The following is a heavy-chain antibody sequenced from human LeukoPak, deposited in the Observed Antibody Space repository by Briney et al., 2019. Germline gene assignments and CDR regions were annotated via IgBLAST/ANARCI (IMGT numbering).Heavy chain of an antibody. CDR3: ARGASGYRYG. D-gene: IGHD5-18*01. J-gene: IGHJ4*02. Sequence: SSDTLSLTCTVSGGSISSYYWSWVRQPPGKGLEWIGYIYYSGSTNYNPSLKSRVTISIDTSKNQFSLNLSSVTAADTAVYYCARGASGYRYGWGQGTLVTVSS. CDR1: GGSISSYY. CDR2: IYYSGST. V-gene: IGHV4-59*07.